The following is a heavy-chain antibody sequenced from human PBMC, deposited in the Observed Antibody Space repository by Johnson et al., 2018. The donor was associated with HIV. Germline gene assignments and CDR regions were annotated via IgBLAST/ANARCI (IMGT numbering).Heavy chain of an antibody. CDR1: GFTFSSYA. J-gene: IGHJ3*02. Sequence: VQLVESGGGVVQPGRSLRLSCAASGFTFSSYAMHWVRQAPGKGLEWVSYISSSGSTIYYADSVKGRFTISRDNAKNSLYLQMTSLRAEDTAVYYCATRDPTHRPGVFDIWGQGTTVTVSS. D-gene: IGHD1-14*01. V-gene: IGHV3-48*04. CDR2: ISSSGSTI. CDR3: ATRDPTHRPGVFDI.